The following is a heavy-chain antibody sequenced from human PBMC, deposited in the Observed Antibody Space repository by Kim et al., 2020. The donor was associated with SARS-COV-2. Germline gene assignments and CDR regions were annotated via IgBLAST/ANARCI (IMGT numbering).Heavy chain of an antibody. CDR2: IYYSGST. J-gene: IGHJ4*02. V-gene: IGHV4-59*13. Sequence: SETLSLTCTVSGGSISSYYWSWIRQPPGKGLELIGYIYYSGSTNYNPSLKSRVTITVDTYKNQFPLKLSAVTAADTAVYYCARELEYSRSFDYWGQGTLVTVSS. D-gene: IGHD6-6*01. CDR3: ARELEYSRSFDY. CDR1: GGSISSYY.